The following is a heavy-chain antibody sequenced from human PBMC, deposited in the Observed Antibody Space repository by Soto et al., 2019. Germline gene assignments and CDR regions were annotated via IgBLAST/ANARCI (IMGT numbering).Heavy chain of an antibody. CDR3: ARSLLQGDF. J-gene: IGHJ4*02. V-gene: IGHV1-46*01. CDR1: GYIFIHYY. D-gene: IGHD2-21*01. CDR2: INPNGGST. Sequence: QVQLVQSGAEVKKPGASVKVSCEASGYIFIHYYMHWVRQAPGQGLEWMAIINPNGGSTNFAQKFQGRVTVTSDTSTSTVSMELNCLGSDAAAVYFGARSLLQGDFWGQGTLVTVSS.